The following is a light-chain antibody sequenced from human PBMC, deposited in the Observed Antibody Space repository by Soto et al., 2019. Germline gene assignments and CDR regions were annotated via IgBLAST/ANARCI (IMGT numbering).Light chain of an antibody. CDR3: QHYNNYSEA. CDR2: RSS. J-gene: IGKJ1*01. V-gene: IGKV1-5*03. CDR1: QTISSF. Sequence: DIQMTQSPSTLSCSVGDCVTITCRASQTISSFLAWYPQKPGKDPKLLIYRSSTLKSEVPSRFSVSGSGTEFTLTISNLQPDDFTTYYCQHYNNYSEAFGQATKVERK.